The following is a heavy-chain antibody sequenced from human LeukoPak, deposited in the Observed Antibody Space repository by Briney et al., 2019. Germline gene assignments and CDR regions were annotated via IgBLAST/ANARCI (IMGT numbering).Heavy chain of an antibody. D-gene: IGHD4-17*01. CDR1: GFTFSSYA. CDR2: ISGSGVST. CDR3: AKDRPLDYGDYVGAFDI. J-gene: IGHJ3*02. V-gene: IGHV3-23*01. Sequence: GGSLRLSCAASGFTFSSYAMSWVRQAPGKGLEWVSTISGSGVSTYYADSVMGRFTISRDNSKNTLYLQMNSLRAEDTTLYYCAKDRPLDYGDYVGAFDIWGQGTMVTVSS.